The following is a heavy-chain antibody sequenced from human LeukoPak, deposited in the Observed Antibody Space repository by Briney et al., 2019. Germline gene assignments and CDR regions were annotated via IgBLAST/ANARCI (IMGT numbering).Heavy chain of an antibody. CDR3: ARHRLNYDILTGYYEEYYFDY. J-gene: IGHJ4*02. D-gene: IGHD3-9*01. V-gene: IGHV5-51*01. CDR2: IYPGDFDT. Sequence: GESLKISCKGSGYSFTSYWIGWVGQMPGKGLEWMGIIYPGDFDTRYSPSFQGQVTISADKSISTAYRQWSSLKASDTAMYYCARHRLNYDILTGYYEEYYFDYWGQGTLVTVSS. CDR1: GYSFTSYW.